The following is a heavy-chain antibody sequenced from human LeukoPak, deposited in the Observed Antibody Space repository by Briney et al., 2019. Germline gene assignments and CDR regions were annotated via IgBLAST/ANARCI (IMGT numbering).Heavy chain of an antibody. J-gene: IGHJ4*02. CDR1: GFIVSSDY. CDR3: ARDSSGWYYFDY. CDR2: IYSGGST. V-gene: IGHV3-66*02. Sequence: GGSLRLSCAASGFIVSSDYMSWVRQAPGKGLEWVSVIYSGGSTFYADSVKGRFTISRDKSKNTLNLQMNSLRADDTAVYYCARDSSGWYYFDYWGQGSLVTVSS. D-gene: IGHD6-19*01.